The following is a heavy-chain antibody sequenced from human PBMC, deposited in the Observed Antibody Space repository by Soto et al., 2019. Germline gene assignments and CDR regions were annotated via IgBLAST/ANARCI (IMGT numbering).Heavy chain of an antibody. J-gene: IGHJ4*02. D-gene: IGHD3-16*01. CDR1: GFTVSNNY. Sequence: EEQLVESGGDLVQPGGSLRLSCAASGFTVSNNYMSWVRQAPGKGLEWVSLIYSGGSTYYADSVKGRFTISRDSSKNTLYLQMNSLRAEDTAMYYCAAYSHKGYWGQGTLVTVYS. CDR3: AAYSHKGY. CDR2: IYSGGST. V-gene: IGHV3-66*01.